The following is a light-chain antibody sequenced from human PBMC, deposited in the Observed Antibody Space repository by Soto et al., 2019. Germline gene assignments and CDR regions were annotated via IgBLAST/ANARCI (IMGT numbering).Light chain of an antibody. J-gene: IGLJ3*02. CDR3: SSYTTVPSPQWV. V-gene: IGLV2-14*02. CDR2: QGY. CDR1: SSDVGKYNL. Sequence: QSALTQPASVSGSPGQSITISCTGTSSDVGKYNLVSWYQQHPGKAPKVMILQGYKRPSGVSDRFSASKSGNTASLTISGLQAEDEAHYYCSSYTTVPSPQWVFAGGTKLTVL.